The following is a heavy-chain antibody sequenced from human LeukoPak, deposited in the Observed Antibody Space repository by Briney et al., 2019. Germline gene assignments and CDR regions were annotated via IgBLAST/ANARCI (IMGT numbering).Heavy chain of an antibody. J-gene: IGHJ6*03. D-gene: IGHD2-21*02. V-gene: IGHV4-39*07. CDR3: ARERDVGYCGGDCYPPVYYMDV. CDR2: INHSGSA. Sequence: SETLSLTCTVSGGSISSSSYFWGWIRQPPGKGLEWIGEINHSGSANYNPSLKSRVTISVDTSKNQFSLKLSSVTAADTAVYYCARERDVGYCGGDCYPPVYYMDVWGKGTTVTVSS. CDR1: GGSISSSSYF.